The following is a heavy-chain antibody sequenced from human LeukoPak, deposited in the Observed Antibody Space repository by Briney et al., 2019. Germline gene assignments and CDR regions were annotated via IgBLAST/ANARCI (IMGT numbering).Heavy chain of an antibody. D-gene: IGHD2-2*01. CDR1: GYTFTSYG. J-gene: IGHJ5*02. CDR2: ISAYNGNT. V-gene: IGHV1-18*01. CDR3: ARRIGYCSSTSCYAEYNWFDP. Sequence: GASVKVSCKASGYTFTSYGISWVRQAPGQGLEWMGWISAYNGNTNYAQKLQGRVTMTTDTSTSTAYMELRSLRSDDTAVYYCARRIGYCSSTSCYAEYNWFDPWGQGTLGTGSS.